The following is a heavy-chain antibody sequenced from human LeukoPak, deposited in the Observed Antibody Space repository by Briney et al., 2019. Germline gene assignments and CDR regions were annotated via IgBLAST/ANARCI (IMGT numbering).Heavy chain of an antibody. CDR2: ISYDGSNK. V-gene: IGHV3-30*04. Sequence: PGRSLRLSCAASGFTFNIYAMHWVRQAPGKGQEWVAVISYDGSNKYYADSVKGRVTISRDNSKNTLFLQMNSLRAEDTAVYYCANNWNFDNWGQGTLVTVSS. CDR3: ANNWNFDN. CDR1: GFTFNIYA. J-gene: IGHJ4*02. D-gene: IGHD1-20*01.